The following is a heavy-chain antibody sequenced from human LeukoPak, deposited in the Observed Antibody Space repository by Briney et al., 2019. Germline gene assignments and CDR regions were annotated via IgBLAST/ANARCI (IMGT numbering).Heavy chain of an antibody. J-gene: IGHJ3*02. CDR3: ARDRSSNLVGATPFFDI. V-gene: IGHV1-18*01. Sequence: GASVKVSCKASGYTFTSYGISWVRQAPGQGLEWMGWISAYNGNTNYAQKLQGRVTMTTDTSTSTAYMELRSLRADDTAVYYCARDRSSNLVGATPFFDIWGQGTMVTVSS. D-gene: IGHD1-26*01. CDR1: GYTFTSYG. CDR2: ISAYNGNT.